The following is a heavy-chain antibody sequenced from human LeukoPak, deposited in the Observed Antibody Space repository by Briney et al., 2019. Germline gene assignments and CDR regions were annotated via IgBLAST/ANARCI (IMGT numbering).Heavy chain of an antibody. J-gene: IGHJ4*02. CDR3: VKTIGGWATGFDY. V-gene: IGHV3-23*01. Sequence: GGSLRLSCAASGFTFSGYAMSWVRQAPGKGLEWVSVISGSGATTNYADSVKGRFTISRDNSKNTLYLQLTSLGAEDTAVYYCVKTIGGWATGFDYWGQGTLVTVSS. D-gene: IGHD5-12*01. CDR1: GFTFSGYA. CDR2: ISGSGATT.